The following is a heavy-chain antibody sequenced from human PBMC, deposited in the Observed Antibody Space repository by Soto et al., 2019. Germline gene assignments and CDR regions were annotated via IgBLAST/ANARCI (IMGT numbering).Heavy chain of an antibody. J-gene: IGHJ3*02. Sequence: GGSLRLSCAASGFTFSSSGMSWVRQAAGKGLERVSGISGSGRDTYYPDSVKGRFTISRDTSKNMLYLQMNSLRVEDTARYYCAKGALFYPFDIWGQGTVVTVSS. CDR1: GFTFSSSG. CDR3: AKGALFYPFDI. CDR2: ISGSGRDT. V-gene: IGHV3-23*01.